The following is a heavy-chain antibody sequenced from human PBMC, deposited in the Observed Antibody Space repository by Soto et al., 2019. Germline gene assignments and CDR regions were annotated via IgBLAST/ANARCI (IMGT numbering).Heavy chain of an antibody. J-gene: IGHJ3*02. D-gene: IGHD3-10*01. V-gene: IGHV4-34*01. CDR1: GGSFSGYY. CDR2: ISHSGST. Sequence: SETLSLTCSIYGGSFSGYYCSWIRQPPGKVLEWIGEISHSGSTSYNPSLSSRVTISVDTSKNQLSLNLTSVTAADTALYYCARAYFGSGSPFDIWGQGXMVTV. CDR3: ARAYFGSGSPFDI.